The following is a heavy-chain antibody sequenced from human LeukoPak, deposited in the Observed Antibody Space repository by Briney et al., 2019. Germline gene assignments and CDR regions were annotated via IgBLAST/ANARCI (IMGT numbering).Heavy chain of an antibody. CDR1: GFTFSSYW. D-gene: IGHD7-27*01. Sequence: GGSLRLSCTASGFTFSSYWMHWVRQAPGKWLVWVSRISTDGSSTSYADSVKGRFTISRDNAKNTLYLQMNSLRVEDTAMYYCAREAGEFDYWGQGTLVTVSS. V-gene: IGHV3-74*01. CDR3: AREAGEFDY. CDR2: ISTDGSST. J-gene: IGHJ4*02.